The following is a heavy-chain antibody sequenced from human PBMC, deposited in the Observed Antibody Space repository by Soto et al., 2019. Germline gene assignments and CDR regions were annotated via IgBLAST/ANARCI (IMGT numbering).Heavy chain of an antibody. J-gene: IGHJ4*02. D-gene: IGHD3-10*01. V-gene: IGHV4-59*08. CDR2: IYYSGST. CDR1: GGSISSYY. Sequence: PSETLSLTCTVSGGSISSYYWSWIRQPPGKGLEWIGYIYYSGSTNYNPSLKSRVTISVDTSKNQLSLKLNSMTAADTAVYYCARHNYGSGSTYFDYWGQGTLVTVS. CDR3: ARHNYGSGSTYFDY.